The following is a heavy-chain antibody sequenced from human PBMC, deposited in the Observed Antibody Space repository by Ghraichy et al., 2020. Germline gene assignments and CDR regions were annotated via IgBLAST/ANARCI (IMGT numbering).Heavy chain of an antibody. CDR1: GFSFSYYS. Sequence: GGSLRLSCAASGFSFSYYSMNWVRQAPGKGLEWVSSISGTSTYIYYSDSVKGRFTISRDNAKNSLYLQMNSLRVEDTAVYYCARDQAYCGVDCYPDYWGQGTLVSVSS. J-gene: IGHJ4*02. CDR3: ARDQAYCGVDCYPDY. CDR2: ISGTSTYI. V-gene: IGHV3-21*01. D-gene: IGHD2-21*02.